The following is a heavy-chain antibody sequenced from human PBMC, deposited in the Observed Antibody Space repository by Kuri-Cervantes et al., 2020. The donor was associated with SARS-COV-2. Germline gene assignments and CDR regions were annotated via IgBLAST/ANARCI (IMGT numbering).Heavy chain of an antibody. D-gene: IGHD2-2*01. CDR1: GDSISFGTYS. J-gene: IGHJ4*02. V-gene: IGHV4-34*01. CDR3: ARGLRGVVPAAITVDY. Sequence: SETLSLTCTVSGDSISFGTYSWSWIRQPPGKGLEWIGEVNHSGSTNYNPSLKSRVTISVDTSKNQFSLKLSSVTAADTAVYYCARGLRGVVPAAITVDYWGQGTLVTVSS. CDR2: VNHSGST.